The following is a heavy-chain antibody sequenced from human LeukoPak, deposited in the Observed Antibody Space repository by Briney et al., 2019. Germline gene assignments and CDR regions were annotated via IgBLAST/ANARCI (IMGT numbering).Heavy chain of an antibody. CDR1: RHPLTELS. CDR2: FDPPYGGT. V-gene: IGHV1-24*01. Sequence: SVSVSSTVSRHPLTELSMHWVPQARGKGLEWREGFDPPYGGTIHTQKLEGRVTITGDTSTGTAYMELSSLRSEDTAVYYCATARHTLERTDRKYYCYGMDVWGQGTTVTVSS. D-gene: IGHD6-6*01. J-gene: IGHJ6*02. CDR3: ATARHTLERTDRKYYCYGMDV.